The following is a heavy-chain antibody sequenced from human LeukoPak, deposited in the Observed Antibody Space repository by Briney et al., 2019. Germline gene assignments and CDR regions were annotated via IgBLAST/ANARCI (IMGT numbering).Heavy chain of an antibody. V-gene: IGHV3-43D*03. J-gene: IGHJ3*02. D-gene: IGHD6-19*01. CDR1: GFTFDDYA. CDR3: AKDIARGWPPGAFDI. Sequence: GGSLRLSCAASGFTFDDYAMHWVRHAPGKGLEWVSLISWDGGSTYYADSVKGRFTISRDNSKNSLYLQMNSLRAEDTALYYCAKDIARGWPPGAFDIWGQGTMVTVSS. CDR2: ISWDGGST.